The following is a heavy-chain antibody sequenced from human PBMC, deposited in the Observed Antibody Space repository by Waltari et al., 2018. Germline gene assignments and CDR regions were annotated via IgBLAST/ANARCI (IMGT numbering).Heavy chain of an antibody. CDR2: KWYDGSKK. CDR3: ARTGNGHSSGWYSGDY. Sequence: QVQLVESGGGVVQPGRSLRLSCAASGFTLGSYGMHWVRQAQDRGLWWGAIKWYDGSKKYYADSVKGRFTISKDNSNNTLYLQMNSLRAEDTAVYYCARTGNGHSSGWYSGDYWGQGTLVTVSS. CDR1: GFTLGSYG. V-gene: IGHV3-33*01. D-gene: IGHD6-19*01. J-gene: IGHJ4*02.